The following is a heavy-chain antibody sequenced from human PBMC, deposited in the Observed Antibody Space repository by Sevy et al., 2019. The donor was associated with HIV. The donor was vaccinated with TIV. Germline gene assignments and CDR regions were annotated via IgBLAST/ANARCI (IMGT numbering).Heavy chain of an antibody. CDR1: GGSISSGGYY. J-gene: IGHJ2*01. Sequence: SETLSLTCTVSGGSISSGGYYWSWIRQHPGKGLEWIGYIYYSGSTYYNPSLKSRVTISVDTSKNQFSLKLSSVTAADTAVYYCARYRTRSSSRYFDLWGRGTLVTVSS. V-gene: IGHV4-31*03. CDR3: ARYRTRSSSRYFDL. CDR2: IYYSGST. D-gene: IGHD6-13*01.